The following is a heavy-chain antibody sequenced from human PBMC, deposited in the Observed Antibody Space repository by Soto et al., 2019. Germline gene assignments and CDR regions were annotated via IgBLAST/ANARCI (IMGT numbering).Heavy chain of an antibody. J-gene: IGHJ6*02. CDR1: GGTFSSYA. V-gene: IGHV1-69*13. D-gene: IGHD1-20*01. Sequence: SVKVSCKASGGTFSSYAISWVRQAPGQGLEWMGGIIPIFGTANYAQKFQGRVTITADESTSTAYMELSSLRSEDTAVYYCARDWGLTGAAGPYYYYYGMDVWGQGTTVTVSS. CDR3: ARDWGLTGAAGPYYYYYGMDV. CDR2: IIPIFGTA.